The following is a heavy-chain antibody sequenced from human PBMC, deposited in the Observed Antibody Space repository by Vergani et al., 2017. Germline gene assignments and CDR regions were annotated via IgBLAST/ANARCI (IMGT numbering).Heavy chain of an antibody. V-gene: IGHV3-74*01. Sequence: EVQLVESGGGFVQPGGSLRLSCAASGFTFSSYWMHWVRQAPGKGLVWVSRINSDGSSTSYADSVKGRFTISRDNAKNTLYLQMNSLRAEDTAVYYCARDRARGRYYDILTGYSPSLDYWGQGTLVTVSS. CDR3: ARDRARGRYYDILTGYSPSLDY. CDR1: GFTFSSYW. CDR2: INSDGSST. D-gene: IGHD3-9*01. J-gene: IGHJ4*02.